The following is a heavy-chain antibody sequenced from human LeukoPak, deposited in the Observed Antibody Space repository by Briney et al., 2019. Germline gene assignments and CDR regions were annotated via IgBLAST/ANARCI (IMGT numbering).Heavy chain of an antibody. CDR2: ISSSGSTI. CDR1: GFTFSSYE. V-gene: IGHV3-48*03. Sequence: PGRSLRLSCAASGFTFSSYEMNWVRQAPGKGLEWVSYISSSGSTIYYADSVKGRFTISRDNAKNSLYLQMNSLRAEDTAVYYCARDGPYYDSSGYYYTELDYWGQGTLVTVSS. J-gene: IGHJ4*02. CDR3: ARDGPYYDSSGYYYTELDY. D-gene: IGHD3-22*01.